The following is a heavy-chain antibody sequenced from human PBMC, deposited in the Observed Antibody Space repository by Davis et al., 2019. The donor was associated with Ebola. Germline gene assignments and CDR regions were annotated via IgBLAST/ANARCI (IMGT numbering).Heavy chain of an antibody. Sequence: AASVKVSCKASGYTFTSYGISWVRQAPGQGLEWMGWISTYNGNTQYAQKLQGRVTMTTDTSTSTAYMELRSLRSDDTAVYYCARVQGYCTSTRCYTLGGCDYWGQGTLVTVSS. D-gene: IGHD2-2*02. CDR3: ARVQGYCTSTRCYTLGGCDY. J-gene: IGHJ4*02. CDR1: GYTFTSYG. V-gene: IGHV1-18*01. CDR2: ISTYNGNT.